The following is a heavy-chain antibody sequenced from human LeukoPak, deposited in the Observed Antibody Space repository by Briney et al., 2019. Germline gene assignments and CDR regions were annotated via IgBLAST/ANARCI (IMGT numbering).Heavy chain of an antibody. CDR2: IGGSGTGT. V-gene: IGHV3-23*01. CDR3: AREMATTPSDY. J-gene: IGHJ4*02. Sequence: GGSLRLSCAASGFTFSSYYMSWVRQAPGKGLEWVSAIGGSGTGTYYADSVKGRFTISRDNSKNTLYLQMNSLRAEDTAVYYCAREMATTPSDYWGQGTLVTVSS. D-gene: IGHD5-24*01. CDR1: GFTFSSYY.